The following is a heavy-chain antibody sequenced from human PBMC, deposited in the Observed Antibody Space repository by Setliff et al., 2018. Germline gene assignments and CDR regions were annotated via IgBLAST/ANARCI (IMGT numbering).Heavy chain of an antibody. J-gene: IGHJ3*01. V-gene: IGHV4-59*01. CDR2: IFSDGTT. D-gene: IGHD2-15*01. CDR3: ARAPLDYSSRAFDF. CDR1: GDSINNFY. Sequence: SETLSLTCSVSGDSINNFYWNWIRQSPGAGLEWIGYIFSDGTTYYNPSLKSRVAMSVDTSKKQFSLSLSAVTAADTAKYYCARAPLDYSSRAFDFWGQGTMVTVSS.